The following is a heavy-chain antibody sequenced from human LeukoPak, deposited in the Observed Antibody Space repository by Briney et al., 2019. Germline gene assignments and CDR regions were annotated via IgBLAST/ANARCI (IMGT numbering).Heavy chain of an antibody. J-gene: IGHJ4*02. V-gene: IGHV1-69*04. CDR3: ARGPHERSGYPDD. Sequence: SVKVSCKASGGTFSSYAISWVRQAPGQGLEWMGRIIPILGITNYAQKFQGRVTMTTDTSTSTAYMELRSLRSDDTAVYYCARGPHERSGYPDDWGQGTLVTVSS. CDR1: GGTFSSYA. CDR2: IIPILGIT. D-gene: IGHD3-22*01.